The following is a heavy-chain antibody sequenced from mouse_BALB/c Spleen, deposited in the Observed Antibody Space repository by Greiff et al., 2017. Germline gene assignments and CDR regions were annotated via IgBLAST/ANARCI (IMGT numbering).Heavy chain of an antibody. Sequence: QVQLKQSGAELMKPGASVKISCKATGYTFSSYWIEWVKQRPGHGLEWIGEILPGSGSTNYNEKFKGKATFTADTSSNTAYMQLSSLTSEDSAVYYCARGITTGGFAYWGQGTLVTVSA. D-gene: IGHD1-1*01. V-gene: IGHV1-9*01. CDR3: ARGITTGGFAY. J-gene: IGHJ3*01. CDR1: GYTFSSYW. CDR2: ILPGSGST.